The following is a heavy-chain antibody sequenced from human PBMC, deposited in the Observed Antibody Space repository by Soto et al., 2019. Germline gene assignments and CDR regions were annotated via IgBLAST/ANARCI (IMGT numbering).Heavy chain of an antibody. CDR2: IYGYDDK. CDR1: GFSLSTSGVG. J-gene: IGHJ4*02. Sequence: QITLKESGPTLVKPTQTLTLTCTFSGFSLSTSGVGVGWIPQPPGKALEWLALIYGYDDKSYSPSLKSPLPITKDTSKNPVVLTTTNMDPVDTATYYCAHTGGKRAYSYHPGHHADYWGQGTLVAVSA. V-gene: IGHV2-5*01. D-gene: IGHD5-18*01. CDR3: AHTGGKRAYSYHPGHHADY.